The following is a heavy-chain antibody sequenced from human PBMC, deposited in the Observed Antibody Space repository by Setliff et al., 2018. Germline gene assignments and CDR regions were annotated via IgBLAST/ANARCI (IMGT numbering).Heavy chain of an antibody. Sequence: ASVKVSCKASGYTFTGYYMHWVRQAPGQGLEWMGWINPNSGGTNYAQKFQGRVAMTRDTSISTAYMELSRLRSDDTAVYYCARTGHCGGDCYGFDYWGQGTLVTVSS. CDR2: INPNSGGT. D-gene: IGHD2-21*02. J-gene: IGHJ4*02. CDR1: GYTFTGYY. CDR3: ARTGHCGGDCYGFDY. V-gene: IGHV1-2*02.